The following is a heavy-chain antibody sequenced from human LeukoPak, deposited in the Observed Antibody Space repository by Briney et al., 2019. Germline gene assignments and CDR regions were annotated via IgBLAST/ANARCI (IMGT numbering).Heavy chain of an antibody. J-gene: IGHJ3*02. CDR2: ISYDGSNK. V-gene: IGHV3-30-3*01. Sequence: GRFLRLSCAASGFTFSSYAMHWVRQAPGKGLEWVAVISYDGSNKYYADSVKGRFTISRDNSKNTLYLQMNSLRAEDTAVYYCARAWWLRGSLSNSRGAFDIWGQGTMVTVSS. D-gene: IGHD5-12*01. CDR1: GFTFSSYA. CDR3: ARAWWLRGSLSNSRGAFDI.